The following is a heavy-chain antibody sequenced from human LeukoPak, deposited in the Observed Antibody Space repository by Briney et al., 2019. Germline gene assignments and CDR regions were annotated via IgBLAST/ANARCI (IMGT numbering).Heavy chain of an antibody. V-gene: IGHV4-34*01. Sequence: SETLSLTCAVYGGSFSNYYWSWIRQSPGKGLEWIGEITHSGSTNYNPSLKSRVTISVDTSKNQFSLKLSSVTAADTAVYYCARATVNTGYYYYYYMDVWGKGTTVTVSS. D-gene: IGHD4-17*01. CDR1: GGSFSNYY. CDR2: ITHSGST. J-gene: IGHJ6*03. CDR3: ARATVNTGYYYYYYMDV.